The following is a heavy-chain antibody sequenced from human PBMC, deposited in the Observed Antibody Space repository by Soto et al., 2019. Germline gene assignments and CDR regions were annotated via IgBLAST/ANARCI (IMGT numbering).Heavy chain of an antibody. J-gene: IGHJ1*01. CDR3: ARAQSERGRITIFGVVIRH. D-gene: IGHD3-3*01. V-gene: IGHV4-31*03. CDR1: GGSISSGGYY. CDR2: IYYSGST. Sequence: QVQLQESGPGLVKPSQTLSLTCTVSGGSISSGGYYWSWIRQHPGKGLEWIGYIYYSGSTYYNPSLKSRVTISVDTSKNQFSLKLSSVTAADTAVYYCARAQSERGRITIFGVVIRHWGQGTLVTVSS.